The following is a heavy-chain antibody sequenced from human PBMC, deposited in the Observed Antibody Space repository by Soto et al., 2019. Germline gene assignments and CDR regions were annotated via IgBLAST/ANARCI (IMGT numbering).Heavy chain of an antibody. D-gene: IGHD6-19*01. V-gene: IGHV4-39*01. CDR1: GGSISSSSYY. CDR2: IYYSGST. Sequence: PSETLSLTCTVSGGSISSSSYYWGWIRQPPGKGLEWIGSIYYSGSTYYNPSLKSRVTISVDTSKNQFSLKLSSVTAADTAVYYCARLGYSSGWYGFFNQYYYGMDVWGQGTTVTVS. CDR3: ARLGYSSGWYGFFNQYYYGMDV. J-gene: IGHJ6*02.